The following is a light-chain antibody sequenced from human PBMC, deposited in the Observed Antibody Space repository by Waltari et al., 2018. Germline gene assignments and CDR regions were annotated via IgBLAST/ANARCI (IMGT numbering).Light chain of an antibody. CDR3: APWDDSLSGPGV. V-gene: IGLV1-47*01. Sequence: QSVLTQPPSASGTPGQRVTISCSGSSSNLGSNFLYCYKHRPGTAPKLLIYRNKQRPSGVPDRFSGSKSGTSAALAISGLRSEDEADYYCAPWDDSLSGPGVFGGGTKLTVL. CDR1: SSNLGSNF. CDR2: RNK. J-gene: IGLJ3*02.